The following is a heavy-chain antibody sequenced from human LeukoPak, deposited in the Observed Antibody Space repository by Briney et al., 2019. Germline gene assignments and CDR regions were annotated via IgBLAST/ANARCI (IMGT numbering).Heavy chain of an antibody. CDR2: IYYSGST. CDR3: ARGMGNSFDY. CDR1: GGPISSYY. V-gene: IGHV4-59*01. Sequence: SETLSLPCTVSGGPISSYYWRWIRQPPGKGLEWIGYIYYSGSTNYNPSLKSRVTISVDTSKNQFSLKLSSVTAADTAVYYCARGMGNSFDYWGQGTLVTVSS. J-gene: IGHJ4*02. D-gene: IGHD1-26*01.